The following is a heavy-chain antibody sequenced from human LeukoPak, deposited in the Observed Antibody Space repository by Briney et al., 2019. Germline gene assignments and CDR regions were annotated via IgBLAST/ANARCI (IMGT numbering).Heavy chain of an antibody. Sequence: KPGGSLRLSCAASGFTFRDYNMNWIRQAPGKGLEWVSYISSSGSIIYYGDSVKGRFTISRDNAKNAVYLKMNSLRAEDTAVYYCARAAKDIVATITEFDYWGQGTLVTVSS. D-gene: IGHD5-12*01. CDR2: ISSSGSII. CDR3: ARAAKDIVATITEFDY. J-gene: IGHJ4*02. CDR1: GFTFRDYN. V-gene: IGHV3-11*04.